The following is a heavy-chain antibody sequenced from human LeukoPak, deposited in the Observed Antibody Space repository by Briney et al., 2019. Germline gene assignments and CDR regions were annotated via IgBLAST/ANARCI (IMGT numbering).Heavy chain of an antibody. V-gene: IGHV3-11*01. D-gene: IGHD3-16*01. Sequence: PGGSLRPSCAASGFTFSDYYMSWLRQAPGKGLEWVSYISSSGDTKYYADAVKGRFTISRDNAENSLYLQMNNLRADDTALYYCARGGKFCASYWGLGTLVTDSS. J-gene: IGHJ4*02. CDR3: ARGGKFCASY. CDR2: ISSSGDTK. CDR1: GFTFSDYY.